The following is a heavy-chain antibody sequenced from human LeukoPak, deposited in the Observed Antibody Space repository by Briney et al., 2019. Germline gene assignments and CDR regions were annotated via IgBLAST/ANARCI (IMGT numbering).Heavy chain of an antibody. CDR1: GGSFSGYN. CDR2: INHSGST. Sequence: SETLSLTCAVYGGSFSGYNWCWIRQPPEKGVGWVGEINHSGSTNYNPSLKSRVTISVDKSKNQFSLKLSSVTAADTAVYYCARGMVRGRRMDVWGKGTTVTVSS. D-gene: IGHD3-10*01. J-gene: IGHJ6*04. CDR3: ARGMVRGRRMDV. V-gene: IGHV4-34*01.